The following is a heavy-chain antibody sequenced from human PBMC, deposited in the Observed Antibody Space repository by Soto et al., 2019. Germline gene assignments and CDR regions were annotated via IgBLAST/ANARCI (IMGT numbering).Heavy chain of an antibody. Sequence: GESLKISCKFSGYSFTSYWISWLRQMPGKVLEWMGRIDPSDSYTNYSPSFQGHVTISADKSISTAYLQWSSLKASDTAMYYCARHVRYSSSLTPEDFNHWCQGTLYTVSS. CDR1: GYSFTSYW. CDR3: ARHVRYSSSLTPEDFNH. CDR2: IDPSDSYT. J-gene: IGHJ1*01. D-gene: IGHD6-6*01. V-gene: IGHV5-10-1*01.